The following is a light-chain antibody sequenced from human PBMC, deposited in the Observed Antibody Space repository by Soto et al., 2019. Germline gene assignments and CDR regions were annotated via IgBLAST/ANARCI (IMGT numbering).Light chain of an antibody. J-gene: IGLJ1*01. CDR2: DVS. V-gene: IGLV2-14*01. CDR1: SSYVGGYNY. CDR3: SSYTSSSTYV. Sequence: QSVLAQPASVSASPGQSITISCTGTSSYVGGYNYVSWYQQHPGKAPKVMIYDVSNRPSGVSNRFSGSKSGNTAFLIIFGLQAEDEADYYCSSYTSSSTYVFGTGTKVTVL.